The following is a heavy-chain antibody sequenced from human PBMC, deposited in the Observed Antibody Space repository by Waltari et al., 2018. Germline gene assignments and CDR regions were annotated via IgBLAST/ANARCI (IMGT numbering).Heavy chain of an antibody. CDR1: GGSISSSSYY. J-gene: IGHJ4*02. Sequence: LSFTCTVSGGSISSSSYYWGWIRQPPGKGLEWIGCIYYSGSTYYNPSLKSRVTISVDTSKNQFSLKLSSVTAADTAVYYCATKRESSASGFDYWGQGTLVTVSS. CDR3: ATKRESSASGFDY. D-gene: IGHD6-19*01. CDR2: IYYSGST. V-gene: IGHV4-39*01.